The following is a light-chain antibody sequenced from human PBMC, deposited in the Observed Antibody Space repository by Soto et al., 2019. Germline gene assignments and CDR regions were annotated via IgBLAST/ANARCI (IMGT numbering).Light chain of an antibody. CDR2: DTS. CDR1: QSVGSF. Sequence: EMGLTQSRTTPSLSPGERATLSCRASQSVGSFFAWYQQKPGQAPSLLIYDTSIRATGIPARFSGSGSGTDLTLTISSLEPEDFAVYYCQQRNSWPPPFTFGQGTRLEI. V-gene: IGKV3-11*01. CDR3: QQRNSWPPPFT. J-gene: IGKJ5*01.